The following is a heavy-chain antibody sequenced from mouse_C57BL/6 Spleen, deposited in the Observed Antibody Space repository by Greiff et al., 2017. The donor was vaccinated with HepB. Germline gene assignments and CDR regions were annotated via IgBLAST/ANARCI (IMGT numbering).Heavy chain of an antibody. V-gene: IGHV1-50*01. D-gene: IGHD1-1*01. CDR2: IDPSDSYT. CDR1: GYTFTSYW. Sequence: QVQLQQPGAELVKPGASVKLSCKASGYTFTSYWMQWVKQRPGQGLEWIGEIDPSDSYTNYNQKCKGKATLTVDTSSSTAYMQLSSLTSEDSAVYYCARGGYGSSLYYAMDYWGQGTSVTVSS. CDR3: ARGGYGSSLYYAMDY. J-gene: IGHJ4*01.